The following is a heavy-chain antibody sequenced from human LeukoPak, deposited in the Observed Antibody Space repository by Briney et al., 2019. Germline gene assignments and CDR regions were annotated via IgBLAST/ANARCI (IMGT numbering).Heavy chain of an antibody. CDR3: AKHIAVAGIVAFDI. J-gene: IGHJ3*02. CDR1: GGSMSSSSYY. CDR2: INHSGST. V-gene: IGHV4-39*01. Sequence: SEILSLTCTVSGGSMSSSSYYWGWIRQPPGKGLEWIGEINHSGSTNYNPSLKSRVTISVDTSKNQFSLKLSSVTAADTAVYYCAKHIAVAGIVAFDIWGQGTMVTVSS. D-gene: IGHD6-19*01.